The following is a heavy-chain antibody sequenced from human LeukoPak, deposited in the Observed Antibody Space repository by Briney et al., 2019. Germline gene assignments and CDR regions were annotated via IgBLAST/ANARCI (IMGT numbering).Heavy chain of an antibody. CDR3: ASYCSSTSCYSFDY. CDR1: GFTFSSYW. Sequence: PGGSLRLSCAASGFTFSSYWMTWVRQAPGKGLEWVGNLKEDGSQEYYVDSVKGRFTISRDNAKNSLYLQMNSLRVEDTAVYYCASYCSSTSCYSFDYWGQGTLVTVSS. V-gene: IGHV3-7*01. J-gene: IGHJ4*02. D-gene: IGHD2-2*01. CDR2: LKEDGSQE.